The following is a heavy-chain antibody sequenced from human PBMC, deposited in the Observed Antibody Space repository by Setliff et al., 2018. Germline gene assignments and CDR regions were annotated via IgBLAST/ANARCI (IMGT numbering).Heavy chain of an antibody. Sequence: SETLSLTCTVSGGSISTNTYFWGWIRQSPGKGLEWIGYIHSSGRSNYNPSLKSRVTTSIDTSKNQFSLKLSSVTAADTAVYYCARARYYDHLWGSFRYNWFDPWGQGTLVTVSS. CDR2: IHSSGRS. J-gene: IGHJ5*02. D-gene: IGHD3-16*02. CDR3: ARARYYDHLWGSFRYNWFDP. CDR1: GGSISTNTYF. V-gene: IGHV4-61*05.